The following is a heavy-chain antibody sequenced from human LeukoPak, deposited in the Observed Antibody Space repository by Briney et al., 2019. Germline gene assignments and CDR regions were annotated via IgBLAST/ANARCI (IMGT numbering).Heavy chain of an antibody. CDR1: GFTVSSYG. J-gene: IGHJ6*02. Sequence: GGSLRLSCAASGFTVSSYGMHWVRQAPGKGLEWVAVIWYDGSNKYYADSVKGRFTISRDNSKNTLYLQMNSLRAEDTAVYYCARGYGDYGLYYYGMDVWGQGTTVTVSS. CDR3: ARGYGDYGLYYYGMDV. D-gene: IGHD4-17*01. CDR2: IWYDGSNK. V-gene: IGHV3-33*08.